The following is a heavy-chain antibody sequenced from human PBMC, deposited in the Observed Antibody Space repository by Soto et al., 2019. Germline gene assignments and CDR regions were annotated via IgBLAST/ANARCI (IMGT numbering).Heavy chain of an antibody. J-gene: IGHJ4*02. Sequence: PSETLSLTCTVSGGSVSSGIYYWSWIRPPPGKGLEWIGYIYYSGSTNYNPSLKSRVTISVDTSKNQFSLKLSSVTAADTAVYYCASYYYDSSGYYLGFDYWGQGTLVTVSS. D-gene: IGHD3-22*01. CDR3: ASYYYDSSGYYLGFDY. CDR2: IYYSGST. CDR1: GGSVSSGIYY. V-gene: IGHV4-61*01.